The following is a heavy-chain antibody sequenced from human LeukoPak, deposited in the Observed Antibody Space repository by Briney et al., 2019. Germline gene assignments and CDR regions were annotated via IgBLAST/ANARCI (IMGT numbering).Heavy chain of an antibody. D-gene: IGHD5-18*01. CDR2: ISAHNGHT. CDR1: GYSFTTYG. V-gene: IGHV1-18*01. J-gene: IGHJ4*02. Sequence: AASVKVSCKTSGYSFTTYGVHWVRQAPGQGLEWMGWISAHNGHTNFAQKFQGRVTMTTDTSTSTAYMELRSLRSDDTAVYYCARAPMPGYGYRTPFDYWGQGTLVTVSS. CDR3: ARAPMPGYGYRTPFDY.